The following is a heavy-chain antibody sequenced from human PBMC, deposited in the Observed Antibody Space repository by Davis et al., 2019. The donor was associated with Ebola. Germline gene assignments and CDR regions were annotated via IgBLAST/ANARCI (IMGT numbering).Heavy chain of an antibody. Sequence: AASVKVSCKASGYTFTSYGISWVRQAPGQGLEWMGWISAYNGNTNYAQKLQGRVTMTTDTSTSTAYMELRSLGSDDTAVYYCASIVATTNPPYYYYGMDVWGQGTTVTVSS. CDR2: ISAYNGNT. D-gene: IGHD5-12*01. CDR3: ASIVATTNPPYYYYGMDV. J-gene: IGHJ6*02. CDR1: GYTFTSYG. V-gene: IGHV1-18*01.